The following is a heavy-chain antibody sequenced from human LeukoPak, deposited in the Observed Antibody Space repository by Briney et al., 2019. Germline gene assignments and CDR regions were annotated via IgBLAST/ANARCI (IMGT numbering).Heavy chain of an antibody. D-gene: IGHD5-12*01. Sequence: PGGSLRLSCAASGFTFDDYAMHWVRQAPGKGLEWVSYISSSSSTIYYADSVKGRFTISRDNAKNSLYLQMNSLRAEDTAVYYCARDIGVTSRPGGAFDIWGQGTMVTVSS. CDR1: GFTFDDYA. V-gene: IGHV3-48*04. J-gene: IGHJ3*02. CDR3: ARDIGVTSRPGGAFDI. CDR2: ISSSSSTI.